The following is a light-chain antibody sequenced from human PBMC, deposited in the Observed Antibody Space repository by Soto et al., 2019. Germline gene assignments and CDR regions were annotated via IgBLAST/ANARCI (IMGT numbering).Light chain of an antibody. CDR1: QSVSTN. V-gene: IGKV3-11*01. CDR3: QQRNNWPLT. J-gene: IGKJ4*01. CDR2: DAS. Sequence: EILLTQSPATLSLSPGERATLSCRASQSVSTNLAWYRQTPGQAPRLLIYDASNRATGIPARFSGSGSGTDFTLTISSLEPEDFAIYCCQQRNNWPLTFGGGTNVEIK.